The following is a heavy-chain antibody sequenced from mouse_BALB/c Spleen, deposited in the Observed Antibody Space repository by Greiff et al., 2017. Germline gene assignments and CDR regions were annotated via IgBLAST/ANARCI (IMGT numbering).Heavy chain of an antibody. CDR2: INPSNGGT. CDR3: TRFYRYEAWFAY. J-gene: IGHJ3*01. V-gene: IGHV1S81*02. CDR1: GYTFTSYY. D-gene: IGHD2-14*01. Sequence: VQLQQPGAELVKPGASVKLSCKASGYTFTSYYMYWVKQRPGQGLEWIGGINPSNGGTNFNEKFKSKATLTVDKSSSTAYMQLSSLTSEDSAVYYCTRFYRYEAWFAYWGQGTLVTVSA.